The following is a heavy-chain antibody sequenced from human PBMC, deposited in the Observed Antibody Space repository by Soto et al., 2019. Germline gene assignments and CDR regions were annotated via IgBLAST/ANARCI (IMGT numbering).Heavy chain of an antibody. D-gene: IGHD5-12*01. V-gene: IGHV3-30*18. Sequence: QVQLVESGGGVVQPGRSLRLSCAASGFTFSSYGMHWVRQAPGKGLEWVAVISYDGSNKYYADSVKGRFTISRDNSKNTLYLQMNSLRAEDTAVYYCAKPCRDGYNLTFGLCYWGQGTLVTVSS. CDR2: ISYDGSNK. CDR1: GFTFSSYG. J-gene: IGHJ4*02. CDR3: AKPCRDGYNLTFGLCY.